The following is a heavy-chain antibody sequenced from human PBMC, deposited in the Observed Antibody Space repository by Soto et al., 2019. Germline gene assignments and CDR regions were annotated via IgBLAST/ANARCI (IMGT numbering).Heavy chain of an antibody. CDR3: ARPRITPNVLLWFGELDY. D-gene: IGHD3-10*01. CDR1: GGSISSSSYY. V-gene: IGHV4-39*01. CDR2: IYYSGST. J-gene: IGHJ4*02. Sequence: QLQLQESGPGLVKPSETLSLTCTVSGGSISSSSYYWGWIRQPPGKGLEGIGSIYYSGSTYYNPSLKSRVTISVDTSKNKFTLKLSAVTAADTAVYYCARPRITPNVLLWFGELDYWGQGTLVTVS.